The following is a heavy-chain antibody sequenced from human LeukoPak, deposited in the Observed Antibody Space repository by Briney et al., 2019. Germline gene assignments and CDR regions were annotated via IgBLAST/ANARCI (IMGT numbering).Heavy chain of an antibody. Sequence: GGSLRLSCAASGFTFSSSAMSWVRQAPGKGLEWVSTISGSGDRTYYADSVKGRFTISRDNSKNTLYLQMNSLRAEDTAVYYCAKATGYLLWGQGTLVIVSS. D-gene: IGHD1-14*01. CDR2: ISGSGDRT. J-gene: IGHJ4*02. CDR3: AKATGYLL. CDR1: GFTFSSSA. V-gene: IGHV3-23*01.